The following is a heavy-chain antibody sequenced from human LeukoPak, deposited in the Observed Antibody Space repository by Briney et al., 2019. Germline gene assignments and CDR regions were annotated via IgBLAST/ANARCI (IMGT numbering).Heavy chain of an antibody. J-gene: IGHJ4*02. CDR1: GFTFSSYA. CDR2: ISYDGSNK. CDR3: ARDSSPEVVPAALRFLEWLLPDY. V-gene: IGHV3-30-3*01. D-gene: IGHD3-3*01. Sequence: PGRSLRLSCAASGFTFSSYAMHWVRQAPGKGLEWVAVISYDGSNKYYADSVKGRFTISRDNSKNTLYLQMNSLRAEDTAVYYCARDSSPEVVPAALRFLEWLLPDYWGQGTLVTVSS.